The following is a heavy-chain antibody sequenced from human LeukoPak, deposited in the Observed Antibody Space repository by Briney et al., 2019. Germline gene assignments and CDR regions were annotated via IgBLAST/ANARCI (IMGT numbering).Heavy chain of an antibody. CDR1: GFTVSSNY. CDR2: IYSGGST. J-gene: IGHJ4*02. V-gene: IGHV3-53*01. Sequence: GGSLRLSCAASGFTVSSNYMSWVRQAPGKGLEGVSVIYSGGSTYYADSVKGRFTISRDNSKNTLYLQMNSLRAEDTAVYYCARVTDGVMEGGIDYWGQGTLVTVSS. CDR3: ARVTDGVMEGGIDY. D-gene: IGHD3-16*01.